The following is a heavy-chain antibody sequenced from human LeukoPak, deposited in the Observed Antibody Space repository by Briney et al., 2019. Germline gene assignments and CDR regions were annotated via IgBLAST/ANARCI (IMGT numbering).Heavy chain of an antibody. Sequence: SETLSLTCTVSDDCIRSYYWSWIRQPPGKGLEWIGYVYYNGSTNYNPSLNSRVTISVDTSKNQFSLKLTSVTAADTAVYYCARLGALALVGPDYYYYGLDFWGQATTVTVSS. CDR1: DDCIRSYY. J-gene: IGHJ6*02. CDR2: VYYNGST. D-gene: IGHD1-26*01. CDR3: ARLGALALVGPDYYYYGLDF. V-gene: IGHV4-59*08.